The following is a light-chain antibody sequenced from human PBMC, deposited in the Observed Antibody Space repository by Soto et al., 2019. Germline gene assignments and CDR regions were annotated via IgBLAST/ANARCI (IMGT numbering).Light chain of an antibody. CDR1: QSVSSSY. V-gene: IGKV3-20*01. J-gene: IGKJ1*01. CDR3: QQYGSSLRT. CDR2: GAS. Sequence: EIGLTQSPGTLSLAPGERATLSCRASQSVSSSYLAWYQQKPGQAPRLLIYGASSRATGIPDRFRGSGSGTDFTLTISILEPEDFAVYYCQQYGSSLRTFGQGTKVEIK.